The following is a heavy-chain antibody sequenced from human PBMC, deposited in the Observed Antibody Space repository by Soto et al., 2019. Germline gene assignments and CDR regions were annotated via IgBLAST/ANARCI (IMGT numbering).Heavy chain of an antibody. CDR2: ISYDGSNK. J-gene: IGHJ4*02. CDR3: AKDYYDFWSGYYPPGSFDY. CDR1: GFTFSSYG. V-gene: IGHV3-30*18. D-gene: IGHD3-3*01. Sequence: SLRLSCAASGFTFSSYGMHWVRQAPGKGLEWVAVISYDGSNKYYADSVKGRFTISRDNSKNTLYLQMNSLRAEDTAVYYCAKDYYDFWSGYYPPGSFDYWGQGTLVTVSS.